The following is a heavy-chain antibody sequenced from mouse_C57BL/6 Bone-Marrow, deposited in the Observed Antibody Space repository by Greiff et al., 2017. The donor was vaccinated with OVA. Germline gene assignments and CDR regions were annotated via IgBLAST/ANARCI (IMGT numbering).Heavy chain of an antibody. CDR2: IDPSDSYT. V-gene: IGHV1-69*01. CDR1: GYTFTSYW. Sequence: QVQLQQPGAELVMPGASVKLSCKASGYTFTSYWMHWVKQRPGQGLEWIGEIDPSDSYTNYNQKFKGKSTLTVDQSSSTAYMQRSSLTSDDSAVYYCARGGYDYWGQGTTLTVSS. J-gene: IGHJ2*01. D-gene: IGHD2-2*01. CDR3: ARGGYDY.